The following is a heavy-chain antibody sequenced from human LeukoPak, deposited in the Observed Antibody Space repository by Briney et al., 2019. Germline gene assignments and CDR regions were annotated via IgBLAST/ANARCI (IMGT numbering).Heavy chain of an antibody. Sequence: PGGSLRLSCAASGFTFSSYWMSWIRQPPGKGLEWIGNIYYSGRTYYSPSLKSRLTITVDTSKTQVSLRLSSVTAADSAVYYCARQRTAGGSYDYWGQGTLVTVSS. D-gene: IGHD1-26*01. V-gene: IGHV4-39*01. CDR3: ARQRTAGGSYDY. CDR1: GFTFSSYW. CDR2: IYYSGRT. J-gene: IGHJ4*02.